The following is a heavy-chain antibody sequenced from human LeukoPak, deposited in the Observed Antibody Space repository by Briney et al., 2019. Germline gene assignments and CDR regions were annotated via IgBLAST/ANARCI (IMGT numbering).Heavy chain of an antibody. V-gene: IGHV3-23*01. D-gene: IGHD1-26*01. Sequence: ESVKGRFTISRDKSKDTVYLQMNSLRAEDTAVHYCAKVTGAPAYWGQGTLVTISS. J-gene: IGHJ4*02. CDR3: AKVTGAPAY.